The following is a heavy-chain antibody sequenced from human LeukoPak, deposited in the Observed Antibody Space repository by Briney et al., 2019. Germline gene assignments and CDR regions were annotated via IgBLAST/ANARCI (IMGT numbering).Heavy chain of an antibody. CDR2: IRSDGTGE. D-gene: IGHD4-11*01. V-gene: IGHV3-30*02. Sequence: GGSLRLSCVVSGFTFSTNDMYWVRQAPGKGLEWVTFIRSDGTGELYVESVKGRFTISRDNSKNTLYLQMNSVRPEDTAPYYCAKRRGATVSEFDYWGQGTLVTVSS. CDR3: AKRRGATVSEFDY. CDR1: GFTFSTND. J-gene: IGHJ4*02.